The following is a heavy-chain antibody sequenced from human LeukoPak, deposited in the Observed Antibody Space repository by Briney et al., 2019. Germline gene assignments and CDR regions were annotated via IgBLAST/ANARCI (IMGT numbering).Heavy chain of an antibody. Sequence: GGSLRLSCAASGFTVSSNYMSWVRQAPGKGLEWVSVIYSGGNTYYADSVKGRFTISRDNSKNTLYLQMNSLRAEDTAVYYCAKGRQQLVRNWFDPWGQGTLVTVSS. D-gene: IGHD6-13*01. J-gene: IGHJ5*02. V-gene: IGHV3-53*05. CDR1: GFTVSSNY. CDR3: AKGRQQLVRNWFDP. CDR2: IYSGGNT.